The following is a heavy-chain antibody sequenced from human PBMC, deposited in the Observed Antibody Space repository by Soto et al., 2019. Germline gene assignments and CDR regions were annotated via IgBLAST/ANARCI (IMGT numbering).Heavy chain of an antibody. Sequence: EVQLVESGGGLVKPGGSHRLSCAASGVNFVDLWMTWVRQAPGKGLEWVGRIKSINHGGSTDYAAPVKGRVTISRDDSKNTLYLQLNSLKTEDTGVYYCTTDRPFTGGGVIATWGQGTMVTVSS. CDR3: TTDRPFTGGGVIAT. CDR1: GVNFVDLW. V-gene: IGHV3-15*01. CDR2: IKSINHGGST. J-gene: IGHJ3*01. D-gene: IGHD3-16*02.